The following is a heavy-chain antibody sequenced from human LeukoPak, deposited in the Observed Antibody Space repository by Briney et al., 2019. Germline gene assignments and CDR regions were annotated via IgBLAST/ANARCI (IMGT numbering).Heavy chain of an antibody. CDR3: DIQLGGTTFR. CDR1: GGSFSGYY. D-gene: IGHD1-1*01. J-gene: IGHJ4*02. V-gene: IGHV4-59*03. CDR2: AHYSGIT. Sequence: PSETLSLTCAVYGGSFSGYYWNWIRQPPGQGLEWIGYAHYSGITDYNPSLQSRVTISLDTSKRQFSLKLSSVTAADTAVYYCDIQLGGTTFRCGEGTLVTASS.